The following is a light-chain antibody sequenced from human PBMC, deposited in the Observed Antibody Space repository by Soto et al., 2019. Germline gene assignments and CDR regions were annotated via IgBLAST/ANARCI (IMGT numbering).Light chain of an antibody. CDR3: ATWDDSLNAAV. J-gene: IGLJ7*01. Sequence: QSVVTQPPSASGTPGQRVTISCSGSSSNIGRNTVNWYQQFPGTAPNLLIYNNNERPSGVPDRFSGSKSGTSASLAISGLRSEDEADYYCATWDDSLNAAVFGGGTQLTVL. CDR1: SSNIGRNT. CDR2: NNN. V-gene: IGLV1-44*01.